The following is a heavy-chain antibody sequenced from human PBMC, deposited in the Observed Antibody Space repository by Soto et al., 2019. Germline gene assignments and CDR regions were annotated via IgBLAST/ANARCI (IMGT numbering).Heavy chain of an antibody. V-gene: IGHV1-3*04. J-gene: IGHJ4*02. D-gene: IGHD1-26*01. CDR2: VTTGNGNT. Sequence: ASVKVSCKASEYTFINYPMHWVRQAPGQRLEWMGWVTTGNGNTKYSQKFQGRVTITRDTSARTVYMELNNLSPDDTAVYYCGRGRSGQIVVFYWGQGTPVTVSS. CDR1: EYTFINYP. CDR3: GRGRSGQIVVFY.